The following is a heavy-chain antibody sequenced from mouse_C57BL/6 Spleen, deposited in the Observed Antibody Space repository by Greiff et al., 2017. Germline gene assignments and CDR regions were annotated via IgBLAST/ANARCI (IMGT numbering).Heavy chain of an antibody. J-gene: IGHJ2*01. V-gene: IGHV5-9-1*02. CDR3: TRGGVTVYYFDY. Sequence: EVQLVESGEGLVKPGGSLKLSCAASGFTFSSYAMSWVRQTPEKRLEWVAYISSGGDYIYYADTVKGRFTISRDNARNTLYLQMSSLKSEDTAMYYCTRGGVTVYYFDYWGQGTTLTVSS. D-gene: IGHD2-2*01. CDR2: ISSGGDYI. CDR1: GFTFSSYA.